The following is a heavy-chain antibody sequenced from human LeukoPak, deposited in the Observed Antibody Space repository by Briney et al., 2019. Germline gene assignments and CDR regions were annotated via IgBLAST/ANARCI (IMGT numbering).Heavy chain of an antibody. Sequence: PGGSLRLSCALSGFTFSAHYMDWVRQAPGKGLEWIGRSRNEGHSYSTDFAASVRGRAALSRDHSRDSLYLQINSLRTDDTAVYYCVALLRRLSDWNQGSLVTVSS. CDR3: VALLRRLSD. V-gene: IGHV3-72*01. J-gene: IGHJ4*02. D-gene: IGHD2-21*01. CDR2: SRNEGHSYST. CDR1: GFTFSAHY.